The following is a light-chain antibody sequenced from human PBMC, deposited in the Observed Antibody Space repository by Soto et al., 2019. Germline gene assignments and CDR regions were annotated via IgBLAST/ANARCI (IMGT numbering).Light chain of an antibody. V-gene: IGLV2-14*01. Sequence: HSALTQPASVSGSPGQSITISCTGTSSDVGGYKYVSWYQQHPGKAPKLMIHEVSNRPSGVSDRFSGSKSGNTASLTISGLQAEDEADYYCSSYTSSSIPVFGGGTKVTVL. CDR1: SSDVGGYKY. CDR2: EVS. CDR3: SSYTSSSIPV. J-gene: IGLJ3*02.